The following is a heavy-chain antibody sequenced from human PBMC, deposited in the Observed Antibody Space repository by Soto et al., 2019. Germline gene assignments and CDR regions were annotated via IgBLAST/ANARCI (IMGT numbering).Heavy chain of an antibody. CDR3: AREGPDYGDYASDAFDI. CDR1: GFTFSSYG. CDR2: IWYDGSNK. J-gene: IGHJ3*02. Sequence: QVQLVESGGGVVQPGRSLRLSCAASGFTFSSYGMHWVRQAPGKGLEWVAVIWYDGSNKYYADSVKGRFTISRENSKNTLYLQMNSLRAEDTAVYYCAREGPDYGDYASDAFDIWGQGTMVTVSS. V-gene: IGHV3-33*01. D-gene: IGHD4-17*01.